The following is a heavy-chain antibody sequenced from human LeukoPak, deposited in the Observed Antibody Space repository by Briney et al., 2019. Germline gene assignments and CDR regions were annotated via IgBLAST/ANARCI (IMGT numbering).Heavy chain of an antibody. CDR1: GFTFSNYW. CDR2: AKEDGSDK. J-gene: IGHJ4*02. Sequence: GGSLRLSCAASGFTFSNYWMIWVRQAPGKGLEWVANAKEDGSDKYYVDSVKGRFTISRDNAKNSLYLQMNSLRAEDTALYYCARTVPGYSISWDYFDYWGQGTLVTVSS. CDR3: ARTVPGYSISWDYFDY. V-gene: IGHV3-7*01. D-gene: IGHD6-13*01.